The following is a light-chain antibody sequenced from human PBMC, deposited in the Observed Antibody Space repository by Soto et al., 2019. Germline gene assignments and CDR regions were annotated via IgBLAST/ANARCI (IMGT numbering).Light chain of an antibody. CDR3: QQYGSSPGT. Sequence: EIVLTQSPGTLSLSPGERATLSCRVSQSVSRSYLAWYQQKPGQAPRLLIYGASSRATGIPDRFSGSGSGTDFTLTISRLEPEVFAVYYCQQYGSSPGTFGQGTKVEIK. V-gene: IGKV3-20*01. J-gene: IGKJ1*01. CDR2: GAS. CDR1: QSVSRSY.